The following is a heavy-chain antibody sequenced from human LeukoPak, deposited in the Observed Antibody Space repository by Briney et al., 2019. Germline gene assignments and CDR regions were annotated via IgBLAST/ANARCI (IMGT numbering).Heavy chain of an antibody. CDR3: AREGRHAFDI. Sequence: PGGSLRLSCAASGFTFSSYEMNWVRQAPGEGLEWVSYISSSGSTIYYADSVKGRFTISRDNAKNSLYLQMNSLRAEDTAVYYCAREGRHAFDIWGQGTMVTVSS. V-gene: IGHV3-48*03. CDR2: ISSSGSTI. CDR1: GFTFSSYE. J-gene: IGHJ3*02.